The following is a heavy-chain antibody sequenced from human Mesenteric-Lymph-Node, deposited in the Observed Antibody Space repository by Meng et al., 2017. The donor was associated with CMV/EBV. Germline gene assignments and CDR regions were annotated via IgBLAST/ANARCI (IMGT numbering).Heavy chain of an antibody. CDR1: GVSFSGYY. V-gene: IGHV4-34*01. CDR3: ARGSSYDILTGYFDY. J-gene: IGHJ4*02. Sequence: QVQFNQWRPGLLKPSETLSVTCAFYGVSFSGYYWNWIRQSPEKGLEWIGEINHSGSTTYNPSFTSRIIISVDTSTNQISLNMSSVTAADTAVYYCARGSSYDILTGYFDYWGQGALVTVSS. CDR2: INHSGST. D-gene: IGHD3-9*01.